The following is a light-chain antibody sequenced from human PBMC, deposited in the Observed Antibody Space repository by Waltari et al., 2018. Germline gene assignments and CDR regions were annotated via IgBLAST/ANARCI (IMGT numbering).Light chain of an antibody. V-gene: IGLV1-47*01. CDR1: SSNIGSNY. CDR3: ATWDDSLSGWV. CDR2: RNN. Sequence: QSVLTQPPSASGTPGQRVTISCSGSSSNIGSNYVYWYQQHPGTAPKLHIYRNNRRPSGVPDRFSGSKSGTSASLAISGLRSEDEADYYCATWDDSLSGWVFGGGTKLTVL. J-gene: IGLJ3*02.